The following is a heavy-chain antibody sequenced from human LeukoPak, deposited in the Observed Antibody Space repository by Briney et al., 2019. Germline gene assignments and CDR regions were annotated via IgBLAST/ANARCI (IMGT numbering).Heavy chain of an antibody. CDR2: INWNGGST. V-gene: IGHV3-20*04. Sequence: GGSLRLSCAASGFTFDDYGMSWVRQAPGKGLEWVSGINWNGGSTGYADSVKGRFTISRDNAKNSLYLQMNSLRAEDTALYYCASSGYYDFWSGYYSPKTSYYYYYMDVWGKGTTVTVSS. D-gene: IGHD3-3*01. J-gene: IGHJ6*03. CDR3: ASSGYYDFWSGYYSPKTSYYYYYMDV. CDR1: GFTFDDYG.